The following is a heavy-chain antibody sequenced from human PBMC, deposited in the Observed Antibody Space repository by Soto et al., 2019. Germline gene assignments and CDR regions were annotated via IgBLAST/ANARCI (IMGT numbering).Heavy chain of an antibody. CDR2: IYDNGIT. CDR3: ARTYDSNGYANEFDS. V-gene: IGHV4-59*12. J-gene: IGHJ4*02. Sequence: QVVLQESGPGLVKPSETLSLTCSVSGRSITSYYWSWVRQPPGKGLEWIGYIYDNGITSQNPSLKGRVTMSADTSQNQFSLKLTSVTGVDTAVYYCARTYDSNGYANEFDSWGQGMLVTVTS. CDR1: GRSITSYY. D-gene: IGHD3-22*01.